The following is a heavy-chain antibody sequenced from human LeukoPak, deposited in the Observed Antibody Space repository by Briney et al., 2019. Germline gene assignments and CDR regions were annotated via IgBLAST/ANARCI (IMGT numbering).Heavy chain of an antibody. CDR1: GGSISSYY. J-gene: IGHJ5*02. CDR3: ARAAPWFDP. Sequence: SETLSLTCTVSGGSISSYYWSWIRQPPGKGLEWTGYIYYSGSTNYNPSPKSRVTISVDTSKNQFSLKLSSVTAADTAVYYCARAAPWFDPWGQGTLVTVSS. V-gene: IGHV4-59*01. CDR2: IYYSGST.